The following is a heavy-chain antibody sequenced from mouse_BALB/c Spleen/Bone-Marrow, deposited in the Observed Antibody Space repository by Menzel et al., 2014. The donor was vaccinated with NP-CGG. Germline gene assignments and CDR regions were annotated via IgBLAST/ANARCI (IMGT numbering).Heavy chain of an antibody. V-gene: IGHV6-6*02. CDR1: GVTFSNYW. Sequence: EVKLVGSGGGLVQPGGSMKFSCVATGVTFSNYWMNWVRQSPERGLEWVAEIRLKSNNYETHYAESVKGRFTISRDDSKSRVYLQMNNLRAEDTGIYYCMYGNPFAYWGQGTLVTVSA. D-gene: IGHD2-10*02. CDR3: MYGNPFAY. CDR2: IRLKSNNYET. J-gene: IGHJ3*01.